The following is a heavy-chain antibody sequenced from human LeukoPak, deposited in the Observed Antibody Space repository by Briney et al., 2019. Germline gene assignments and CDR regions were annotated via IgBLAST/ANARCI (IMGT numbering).Heavy chain of an antibody. CDR2: ISGGTT. D-gene: IGHD6-19*01. CDR1: GFTFGDYL. V-gene: IGHV3-49*03. CDR3: SRGSGWLSVY. J-gene: IGHJ4*02. Sequence: GSLRLSCTASGFTFGDYLMSWFRQAPGKGLKWIGFISGGTTEYAASVKGRFTISRDDSTSIAYLQMNSLTTEDTAVYYCSRGSGWLSVYWGQGTLVTVSS.